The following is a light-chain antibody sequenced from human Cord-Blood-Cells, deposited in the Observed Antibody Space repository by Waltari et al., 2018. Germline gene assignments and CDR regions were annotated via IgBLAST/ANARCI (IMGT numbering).Light chain of an antibody. CDR3: CSYAGSSTLV. CDR1: SSDVGSYNL. J-gene: IGLJ3*02. V-gene: IGLV2-23*01. CDR2: EGS. Sequence: QSALTQPASVSGSPGQSITIPCTGTSSDVGSYNLVSWYHQHPGKAPKLMIYEGSKRPAGVSNRFSGSKSGNTASLTISGLQAEDEADYYCCSYAGSSTLVFGGGTKLTVL.